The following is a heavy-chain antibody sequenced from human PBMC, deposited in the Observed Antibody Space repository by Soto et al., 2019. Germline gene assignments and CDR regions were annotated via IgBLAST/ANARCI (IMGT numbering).Heavy chain of an antibody. CDR2: ISGSGGST. J-gene: IGHJ4*02. CDR1: GFTFSSYA. V-gene: IGHV3-23*01. D-gene: IGHD2-15*01. CDR3: AKDVSDIVVVVAAFSYLDY. Sequence: GGSLRLSCAASGFTFSSYAMSWVRQAPGKGLEWVSAISGSGGSTYYADSVKGRSTISRDNSKNTLYLQMNSLRAEDTAVYYCAKDVSDIVVVVAAFSYLDYWGQGTLVTVSS.